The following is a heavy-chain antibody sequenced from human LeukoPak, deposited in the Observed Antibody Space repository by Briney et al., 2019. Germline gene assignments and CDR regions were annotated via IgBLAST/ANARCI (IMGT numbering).Heavy chain of an antibody. Sequence: PGESLRLSCAASGFTFSSYAMHWVRQAPGKGLEWVAVISYDGSNKYYADSVKGRFTISRDNSKNTLYLQMNSLRAEDTAVYYCLTTVTTSVDYWGQGPLVTVSS. J-gene: IGHJ4*02. D-gene: IGHD4-17*01. V-gene: IGHV3-30*04. CDR1: GFTFSSYA. CDR3: LTTVTTSVDY. CDR2: ISYDGSNK.